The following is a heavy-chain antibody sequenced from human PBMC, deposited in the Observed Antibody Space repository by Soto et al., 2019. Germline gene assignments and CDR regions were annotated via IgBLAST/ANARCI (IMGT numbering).Heavy chain of an antibody. CDR1: GFTFSDYY. J-gene: IGHJ4*02. V-gene: IGHV3-11*01. CDR3: ARSSLTYFEF. Sequence: GSLRLSCTASGFTFSDYYMSWIRQAPGKGLEWLAYISGSGSTTYYTDSVKGRFAISRDNARTSLYLQINSLRVEDSAVYYCARSSLTYFEFWGQGTMVTVYS. CDR2: ISGSGSTT.